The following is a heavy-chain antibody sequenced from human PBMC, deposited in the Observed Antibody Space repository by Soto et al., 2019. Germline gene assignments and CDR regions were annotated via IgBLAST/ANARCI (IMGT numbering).Heavy chain of an antibody. Sequence: EVQLVESGGGLVQPGGSLRLSCAASGFTFSTYGMNWVRQAPGKGLEWLSAISDSGHYIYYADSVKGRFTISRDNAKNSLFLQMTSLRGEDTAVYYCARSGLALPYSASHWFDPWGHGTLVTVSS. CDR1: GFTFSTYG. J-gene: IGHJ5*02. V-gene: IGHV3-21*01. CDR3: ARSGLALPYSASHWFDP. CDR2: ISDSGHYI. D-gene: IGHD3-22*01.